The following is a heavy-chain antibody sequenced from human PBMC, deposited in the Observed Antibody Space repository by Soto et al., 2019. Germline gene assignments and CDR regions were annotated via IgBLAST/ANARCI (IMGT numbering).Heavy chain of an antibody. J-gene: IGHJ6*03. CDR3: AKGRRGYYYGSGRYTHSKYYYMDV. CDR2: ISGSGGST. V-gene: IGHV3-23*01. D-gene: IGHD3-10*01. Sequence: GGSLRLSCAASGFTFSTYTMNWVRQGPGQGLEWVSAISGSGGSTYYADSVKGRFTISRDNSKNTLYLQMNSLRAEDTAVYYCAKGRRGYYYGSGRYTHSKYYYMDVWGKGTTVTVSS. CDR1: GFTFSTYT.